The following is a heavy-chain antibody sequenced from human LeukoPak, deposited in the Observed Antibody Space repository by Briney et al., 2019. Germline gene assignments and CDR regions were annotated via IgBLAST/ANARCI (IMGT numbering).Heavy chain of an antibody. D-gene: IGHD3-3*01. V-gene: IGHV4-31*11. CDR2: IYYSGST. CDR3: ARVTSATGVVIDY. Sequence: PSETLSLTCAVYGGSFSGYYWSWIRQHPGKGLEWIGYIYYSGSTYYNPSLKSRVTISVDTSKNQFSLKLSSVTAADTAVYYCARVTSATGVVIDYWGQGTLVTVSS. CDR1: GGSFSGYY. J-gene: IGHJ4*02.